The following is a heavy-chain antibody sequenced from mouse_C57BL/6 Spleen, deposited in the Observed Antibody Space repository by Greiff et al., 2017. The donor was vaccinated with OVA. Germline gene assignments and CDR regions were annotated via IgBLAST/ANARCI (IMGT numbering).Heavy chain of an antibody. J-gene: IGHJ1*03. CDR2: IDTSDSYT. CDR3: ARERYFDV. CDR1: GYTFTSYW. V-gene: IGHV1-50*01. Sequence: QVQLQQPGAELVKPGASVKLSCKASGYTFTSYWMQWVKQRPGQGLEWIGEIDTSDSYTNYNQKFKGKATLTVDTSSSPAYMQLSSLTSEDSAVYYCARERYFDVWGTGTTVTVSS.